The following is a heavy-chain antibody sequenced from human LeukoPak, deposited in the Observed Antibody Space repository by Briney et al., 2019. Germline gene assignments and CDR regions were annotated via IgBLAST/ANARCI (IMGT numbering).Heavy chain of an antibody. CDR1: GFTFDDYA. CDR3: ARASSGWYETDY. D-gene: IGHD6-19*01. CDR2: INWNGNDI. V-gene: IGHV3-9*01. Sequence: PGGSLRLSCAASGFTFDDYAMHWVRQAPGKGLQWVSGINWNGNDIGYADSVKGRFTISRDNAKNTLYLQMNSLRAEDTAVYYCARASSGWYETDYWGQGTLVTVSS. J-gene: IGHJ4*02.